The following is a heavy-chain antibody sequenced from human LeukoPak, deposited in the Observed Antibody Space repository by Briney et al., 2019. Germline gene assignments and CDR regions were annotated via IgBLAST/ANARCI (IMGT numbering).Heavy chain of an antibody. CDR2: IKSKTDVGTT. CDR1: GFTFRNAW. Sequence: GGSLRLSRAAPGFTFRNAWMGWVGQGPGKGREWGGRIKSKTDVGTTDYAAPVKGRFTSSRDDSTSTLDLQMNSPKTDDTAVYYCTTDEWLRSGYIDYWGQGTLVSLSS. V-gene: IGHV3-15*01. J-gene: IGHJ4*02. D-gene: IGHD3-22*01. CDR3: TTDEWLRSGYIDY.